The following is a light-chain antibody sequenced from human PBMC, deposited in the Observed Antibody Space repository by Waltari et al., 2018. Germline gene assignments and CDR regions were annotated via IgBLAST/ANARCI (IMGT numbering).Light chain of an antibody. J-gene: IGKJ1*01. CDR2: RAS. CDR3: LQSNSYPWT. V-gene: IGKV1-39*01. CDR1: QSINIY. Sequence: DIQMTQSPSSLSASVGDRVTTTCRASQSINIYLNWFQQRPGKAPKLLIFRASNLQSGVPSRFSGSGSVTDFTLTISSLEPEDFATYYCLQSNSYPWTFGQGTKVEIK.